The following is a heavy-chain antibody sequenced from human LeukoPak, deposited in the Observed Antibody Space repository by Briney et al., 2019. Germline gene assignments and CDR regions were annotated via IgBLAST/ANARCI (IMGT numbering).Heavy chain of an antibody. V-gene: IGHV3-30*02. Sequence: PGGSLRLSCAASGFTISGCGMHWVRQAPGKGLEWVAFIWYDGRGKYYTDSVKGRFTISRDNSKNTLYLQMNSLRAEDTAMYYCAKDPYSYGSYFDYWGQGTLVTVSS. CDR1: GFTISGCG. J-gene: IGHJ4*02. CDR3: AKDPYSYGSYFDY. CDR2: IWYDGRGK. D-gene: IGHD5-18*01.